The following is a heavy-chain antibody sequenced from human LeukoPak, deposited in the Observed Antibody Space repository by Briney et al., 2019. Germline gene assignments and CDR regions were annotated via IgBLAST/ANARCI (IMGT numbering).Heavy chain of an antibody. CDR1: GFTFSSYR. CDR3: ARDVRWLQFDY. J-gene: IGHJ4*02. Sequence: SGRSLRLSCVASGFTFSSYRMNWVRQAPGKGLEWVSSITSSGSYKDYADSVKGRFTISRDNAKNSLYLQMNSLRAEDTAMYYCARDVRWLQFDYWGQGTLVTVSS. D-gene: IGHD5-24*01. CDR2: ITSSGSYK. V-gene: IGHV3-21*01.